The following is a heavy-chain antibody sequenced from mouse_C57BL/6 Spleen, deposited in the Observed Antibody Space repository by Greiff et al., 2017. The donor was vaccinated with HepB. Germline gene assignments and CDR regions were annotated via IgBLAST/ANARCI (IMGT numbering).Heavy chain of an antibody. CDR3: ARNGRPGAMDY. CDR1: GFSLTSYG. Sequence: VQLQQSGPGLVQPSQSLSITCTVSGFSLTSYGVHWVRQSPGKGLEWLGVIWSGGSTDYNAAFISRLSISKDNSKSQVFFKMNRLQADDTAIYYCARNGRPGAMDYWGQGTSVTVSS. V-gene: IGHV2-2*01. D-gene: IGHD4-1*01. CDR2: IWSGGST. J-gene: IGHJ4*01.